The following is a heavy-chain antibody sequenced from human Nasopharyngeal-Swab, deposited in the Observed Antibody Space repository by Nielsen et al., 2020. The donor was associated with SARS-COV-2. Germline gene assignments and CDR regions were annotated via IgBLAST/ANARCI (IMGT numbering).Heavy chain of an antibody. V-gene: IGHV1-2*06. D-gene: IGHD1-20*01. CDR3: ARGITGYGSY. CDR2: INPNSGGT. J-gene: IGHJ4*02. CDR1: GYTFTGYY. Sequence: ASVKVSCRASGYTFTGYYMHWVRQAPGQGLEWMGRINPNSGGTNYAQKFQGRVTMTRDTSISTAYMELSSLRSEDTAVYYCARGITGYGSYWGQGTLVTVSS.